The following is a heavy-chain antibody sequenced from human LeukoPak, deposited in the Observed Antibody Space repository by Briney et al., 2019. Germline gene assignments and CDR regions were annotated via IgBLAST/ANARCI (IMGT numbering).Heavy chain of an antibody. V-gene: IGHV3-53*01. CDR3: AKDLYYYGPDAFDI. J-gene: IGHJ3*02. D-gene: IGHD3-10*01. Sequence: GGSLRLSCAASGFTVSSNYMSWVRQAPGKGLEWVSVIYSGGSTYYADSVKGRFTISRDNSKNTLYLQMNSLRAEDTAVYYCAKDLYYYGPDAFDIWGQGTMVTVSS. CDR1: GFTVSSNY. CDR2: IYSGGST.